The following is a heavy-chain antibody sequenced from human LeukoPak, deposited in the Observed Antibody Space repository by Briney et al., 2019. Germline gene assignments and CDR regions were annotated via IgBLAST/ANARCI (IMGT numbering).Heavy chain of an antibody. D-gene: IGHD5-24*01. CDR2: VYYDGTS. CDR3: VRHMSTNTGYFDS. V-gene: IGHV4-39*01. Sequence: SETLSLTCTASGGPINSHSYYWGWIRQPPGKGLEWIGSVYYDGTSYSNPSLTSRAAVFVDTSRDEFSLDLSFVTAADTAVYYCVRHMSTNTGYFDSCGQGTLVSVSS. J-gene: IGHJ4*02. CDR1: GGPINSHSYY.